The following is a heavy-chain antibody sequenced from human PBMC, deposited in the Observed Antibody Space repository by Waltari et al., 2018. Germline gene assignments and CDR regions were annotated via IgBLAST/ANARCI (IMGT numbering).Heavy chain of an antibody. Sequence: EVQLVESGGGWVQPGGSLRLSCAASGMAFSHSWMNWVRQAPGKGLEWVANIKQDGSEKNYVDSVEGRFSISRDNAQNSLYLQMNSLRAEDTAIYYCVTGLTTVTAKDYFDHWGQGALVTVS. D-gene: IGHD4-17*01. CDR2: IKQDGSEK. CDR3: VTGLTTVTAKDYFDH. V-gene: IGHV3-7*01. J-gene: IGHJ4*02. CDR1: GMAFSHSW.